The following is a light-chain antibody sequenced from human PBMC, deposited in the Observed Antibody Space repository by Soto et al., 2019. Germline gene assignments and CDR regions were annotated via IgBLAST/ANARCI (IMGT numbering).Light chain of an antibody. V-gene: IGKV1-33*01. CDR1: QDLSND. J-gene: IGKJ2*01. CDR3: QQYHELPYT. CDR2: GAS. Sequence: DIQMTQSPSSLSASVGDRVTVTCQASQDLSNDLNWYQQKPGKAPKLLIYGASNLETVVPSRFSGSGSGTDFTFTISSLQPEDLGTYYCQQYHELPYTFGQGTKLDIK.